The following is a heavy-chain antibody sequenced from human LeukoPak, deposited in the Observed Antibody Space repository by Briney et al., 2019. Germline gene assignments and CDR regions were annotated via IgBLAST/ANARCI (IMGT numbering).Heavy chain of an antibody. CDR1: GGSFSGYY. CDR2: INHSGST. CDR3: ASKRLGAKLDY. Sequence: KPSETLSLTCAVYGGSFSGYYWSWIRQPPGEGLEWIGEINHSGSTNYNPSLKSRVTISVDTSKNQFSLKLSSVTAADTAVYYCASKRLGAKLDYWGQGTLVTVSS. V-gene: IGHV4-34*01. D-gene: IGHD6-25*01. J-gene: IGHJ4*02.